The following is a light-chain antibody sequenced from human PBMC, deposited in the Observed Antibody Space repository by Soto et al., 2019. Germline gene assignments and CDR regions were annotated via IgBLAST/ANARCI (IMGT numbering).Light chain of an antibody. J-gene: IGKJ2*01. V-gene: IGKV1-39*01. CDR3: QQSAFTPYT. Sequence: DIQMTQSPSFLSASVVDRVTITCRATQSIGRYLNWYQQKPGKAPRLLIYAASTLQTGLPSRFSGGGSGTDFTLTIINLQPEDFATYYCQQSAFTPYTFGQGTKLEI. CDR2: AAS. CDR1: QSIGRY.